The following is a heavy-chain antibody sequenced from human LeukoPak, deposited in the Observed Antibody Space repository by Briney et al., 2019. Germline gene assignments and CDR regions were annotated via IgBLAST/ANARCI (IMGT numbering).Heavy chain of an antibody. Sequence: ASVKVSCKASGYTFTSYDINWVRQATGQGLEWMGWMNPNSGNTGYAQKFQGRVTMTRNTSISTAYMELSSLRSEDTAVYYCARGHYSSSPDPLYNWFDPWGQGTLVTVSS. J-gene: IGHJ5*02. CDR2: MNPNSGNT. V-gene: IGHV1-8*01. CDR1: GYTFTSYD. D-gene: IGHD6-13*01. CDR3: ARGHYSSSPDPLYNWFDP.